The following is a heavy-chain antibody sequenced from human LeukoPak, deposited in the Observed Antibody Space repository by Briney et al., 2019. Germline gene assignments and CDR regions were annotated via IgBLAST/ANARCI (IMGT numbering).Heavy chain of an antibody. CDR2: IDWDDDK. CDR1: GFSLSTSGMC. J-gene: IGHJ4*02. Sequence: SGPALVKPTQTLTLTCTFSGFSLSTSGMCVNWIRQPPGKALVWLGRIDWDDDKYYSTSLKTRLTISKDTSKNQVVLTMTNVDPVDTATYYCARIWAGPDYFDYWGQGTLVTVSS. V-gene: IGHV2-70*11. CDR3: ARIWAGPDYFDY.